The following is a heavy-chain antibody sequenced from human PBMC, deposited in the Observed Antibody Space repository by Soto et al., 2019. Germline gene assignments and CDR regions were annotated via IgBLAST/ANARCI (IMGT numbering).Heavy chain of an antibody. Sequence: EVQLVESGGDLVKPGGSLRLSCAASGFTFNTALMSWVRQAPGKGLELVGRIKRKSDGGTADYAAPVKGRFTISRDDSIKTLYLQMNSLKTEDTAVYYCTAGGDIDIWGQGTLVTVSS. D-gene: IGHD3-10*01. CDR3: TAGGDIDI. CDR1: GFTFNTAL. V-gene: IGHV3-15*01. CDR2: IKRKSDGGTA. J-gene: IGHJ4*02.